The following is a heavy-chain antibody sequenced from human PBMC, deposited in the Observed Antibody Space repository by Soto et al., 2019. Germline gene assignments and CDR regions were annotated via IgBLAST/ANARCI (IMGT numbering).Heavy chain of an antibody. V-gene: IGHV4-30-4*01. CDR2: IYYSGST. Sequence: SSETLSLTCTVSGGSISSGDCYWSWVRQPPGKGLEWIGYIYYSGSTYYNPSLKNRVTISVDTSKKQFSLKLSSVTAADAAVYYCARASRLWFGELLKRNDYYGMDVWGQGTTVTVSS. J-gene: IGHJ6*02. CDR1: GGSISSGDCY. D-gene: IGHD3-10*01. CDR3: ARASRLWFGELLKRNDYYGMDV.